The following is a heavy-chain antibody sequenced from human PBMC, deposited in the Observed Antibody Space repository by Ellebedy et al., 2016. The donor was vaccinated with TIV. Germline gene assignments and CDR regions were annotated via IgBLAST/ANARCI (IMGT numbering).Heavy chain of an antibody. V-gene: IGHV4-4*02. Sequence: MPGGSLRLSCAVSGGSISSSNWWSWVRQPPGKGLEWIGEIYHSGSTNYNPSLKSRVTISVDTSKNQFSLKLSSVTAADTAVFYCARRTVTTGDIDYWGQGTLVTVSS. CDR1: GGSISSSNW. CDR3: ARRTVTTGDIDY. D-gene: IGHD4-17*01. CDR2: IYHSGST. J-gene: IGHJ4*02.